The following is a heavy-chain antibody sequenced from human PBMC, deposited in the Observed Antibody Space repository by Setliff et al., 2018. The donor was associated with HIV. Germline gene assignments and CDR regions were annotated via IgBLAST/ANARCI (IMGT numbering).Heavy chain of an antibody. D-gene: IGHD1-26*01. CDR2: INPNSGGT. CDR1: GYTFTGNY. Sequence: ASVKVSCKASGYTFTGNYIHWVRQAPGQGLEWMGWINPNSGGTNYEQKFQGRVTMTRDTSISTAYMELSRLRSDDTALYYCARVLFKVNSGTYYALGYWGQGTLVTVSS. J-gene: IGHJ4*02. CDR3: ARVLFKVNSGTYYALGY. V-gene: IGHV1-2*02.